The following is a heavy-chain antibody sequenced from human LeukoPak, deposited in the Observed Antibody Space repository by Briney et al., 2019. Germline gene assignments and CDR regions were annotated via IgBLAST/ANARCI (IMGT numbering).Heavy chain of an antibody. V-gene: IGHV4-39*07. CDR1: GGSISSNNYY. Sequence: SETLSLTCTVSGGSISSNNYYWGWIRLPPGKGLEWIGNVYTTGSTYYSPSLKSRVIISLDTSKNQFSLTLSSVTAADTAVYYCAKGNPFYDYWGQGTLVTVSS. J-gene: IGHJ4*02. CDR3: AKGNPFYDY. D-gene: IGHD5/OR15-5a*01. CDR2: VYTTGST.